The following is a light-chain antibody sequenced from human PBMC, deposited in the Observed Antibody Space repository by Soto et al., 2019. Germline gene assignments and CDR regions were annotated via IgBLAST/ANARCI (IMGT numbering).Light chain of an antibody. CDR1: SSDIGGYNF. CDR3: SSRTSTNWV. V-gene: IGLV2-14*01. J-gene: IGLJ3*02. CDR2: EVT. Sequence: QSALTQPASVSGSPGQSITISCTGTSSDIGGYNFVSWYQQHPGKAPKLMIYEVTNRPSGVSNRFSGSKSGNTASLTISGLQAEDEAHYYCSSRTSTNWVFGGGTKVTVL.